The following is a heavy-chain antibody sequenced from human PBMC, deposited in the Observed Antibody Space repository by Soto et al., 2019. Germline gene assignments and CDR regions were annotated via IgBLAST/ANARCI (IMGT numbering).Heavy chain of an antibody. D-gene: IGHD1-26*01. Sequence: PSETLSLTCTVSGGSVSNDDSYWSWIRQPPGKGLEWIGYVYYSGGTNYNPSLKSRVTISVDTSKNQFSLKLRSVSAADTAVYYCARGNFIVGATFYFDYWAQGTLVTV. CDR3: ARGNFIVGATFYFDY. CDR1: GGSVSNDDSY. V-gene: IGHV4-61*08. CDR2: VYYSGGT. J-gene: IGHJ4*02.